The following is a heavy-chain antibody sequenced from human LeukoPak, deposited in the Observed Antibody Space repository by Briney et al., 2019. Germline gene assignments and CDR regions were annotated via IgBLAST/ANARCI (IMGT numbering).Heavy chain of an antibody. CDR2: ISSSSSYI. CDR1: GFTFSSYS. J-gene: IGHJ4*02. CDR3: AKDFRIGYSAHFDY. D-gene: IGHD2-21*01. V-gene: IGHV3-21*04. Sequence: GGSLRLSCAASGFTFSSYSMNWVRQAPGKGLEWVSSISSSSSYIYYADSVKGRFTISRDNAKNSLYLQMDSLRGEDTAVYYCAKDFRIGYSAHFDYWGQGALVTVSS.